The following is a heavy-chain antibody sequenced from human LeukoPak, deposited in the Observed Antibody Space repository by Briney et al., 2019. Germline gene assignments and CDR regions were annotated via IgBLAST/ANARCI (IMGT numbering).Heavy chain of an antibody. CDR3: ARGSYCGGDCYGWVDP. CDR2: ISAYNGNT. Sequence: ASVKVSCKASGYTFTGYGISWVRQAPGQGLEWMGWISAYNGNTNYAQKLQGRVTMTTDTSTSTAYMELRSLRSDDPAVYYCARGSYCGGDCYGWVDPWGQGTLVTVSS. D-gene: IGHD2-21*02. CDR1: GYTFTGYG. J-gene: IGHJ5*02. V-gene: IGHV1-18*01.